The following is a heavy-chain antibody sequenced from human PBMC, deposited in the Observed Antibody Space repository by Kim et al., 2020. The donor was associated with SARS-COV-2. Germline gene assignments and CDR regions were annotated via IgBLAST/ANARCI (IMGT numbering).Heavy chain of an antibody. V-gene: IGHV3-9*01. J-gene: IGHJ6*02. CDR1: GFTFDDYA. CDR2: ISWNSGSI. D-gene: IGHD6-19*01. Sequence: LSLTCAASGFTFDDYAMHWVRQAPGKGLEWVSGISWNSGSIGYADSVKGRFTISRDNAKNSLYLQMNSLRAEDTALYYCAKGLRGLALYYGMDVWGQGTTVTVSS. CDR3: AKGLRGLALYYGMDV.